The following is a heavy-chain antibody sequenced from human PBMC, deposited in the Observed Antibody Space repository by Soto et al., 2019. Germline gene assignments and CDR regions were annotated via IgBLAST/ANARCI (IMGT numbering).Heavy chain of an antibody. CDR2: INHSGST. J-gene: IGHJ5*02. CDR3: ARVREPLTGGPWFDP. D-gene: IGHD1-26*01. Sequence: QVQLQQWGAGLLKPSETLSLTCAVYGGSFSGYYWSWIRQPPVKGLEWIGEINHSGSTNYNPSLKSRVTTAVDTSKNQFSLKLSSVTAADTAVYYCARVREPLTGGPWFDPWGQGTLVTVSS. V-gene: IGHV4-34*01. CDR1: GGSFSGYY.